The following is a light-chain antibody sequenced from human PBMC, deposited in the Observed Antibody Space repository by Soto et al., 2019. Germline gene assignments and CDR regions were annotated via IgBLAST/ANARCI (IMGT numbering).Light chain of an antibody. CDR3: QQYNSYSRT. J-gene: IGKJ1*01. CDR2: KAS. Sequence: DIQMTQSPSTPSASVGDRVTITCRASQSISSWLAWYQQKPGKAPKLLIYKASSLESGVPSRFSGSGSGTEFTLTISSLQPDDFATSYCQQYNSYSRTFGQVTKV. V-gene: IGKV1-5*03. CDR1: QSISSW.